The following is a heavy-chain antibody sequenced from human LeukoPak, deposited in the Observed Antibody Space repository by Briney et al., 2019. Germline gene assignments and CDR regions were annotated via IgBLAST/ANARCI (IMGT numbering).Heavy chain of an antibody. CDR3: ARAPDSSGYYYHFDY. CDR2: ISHDGSNK. J-gene: IGHJ4*02. V-gene: IGHV3-30*03. CDR1: EFSFSNYG. Sequence: GGSLRLSCAAAEFSFSNYGMHWVRQAPGKGLEWVAVISHDGSNKYYGDSVKGRLTISRDNSKNTLYLQMNSLRPEDTAVYYCARAPDSSGYYYHFDYWGQGTLVTVSS. D-gene: IGHD3-22*01.